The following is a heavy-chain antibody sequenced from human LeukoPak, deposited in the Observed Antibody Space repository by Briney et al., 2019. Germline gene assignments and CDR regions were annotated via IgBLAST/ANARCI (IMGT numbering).Heavy chain of an antibody. D-gene: IGHD2-15*01. CDR1: GGSFSGYY. CDR2: INHSGST. Sequence: SETLSLTCAVYGGSFSGYYWSWIRQPPGKGLEWIGEINHSGSTNYNPSLESRVTISVDTSKDQFSLKLSSVTAADTAVYYCARGVGDGIVVVVADTLDAFDIWGQGTMVTVSS. J-gene: IGHJ3*02. V-gene: IGHV4-34*01. CDR3: ARGVGDGIVVVVADTLDAFDI.